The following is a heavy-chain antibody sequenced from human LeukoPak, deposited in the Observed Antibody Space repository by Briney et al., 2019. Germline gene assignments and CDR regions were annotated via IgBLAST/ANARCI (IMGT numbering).Heavy chain of an antibody. Sequence: GGSLRLSCAASGFAFSAYGMNWIRQAPGKGLEWVSSISADETGTYYTDSVKGRFTISRDNSKNTVSLQMNNLRGEDTAIYYYAKRLVCTTTHCYGFDFWGQGTLVTVSS. CDR3: AKRLVCTTTHCYGFDF. CDR1: GFAFSAYG. J-gene: IGHJ4*02. V-gene: IGHV3-23*01. CDR2: ISADETGT. D-gene: IGHD2-2*01.